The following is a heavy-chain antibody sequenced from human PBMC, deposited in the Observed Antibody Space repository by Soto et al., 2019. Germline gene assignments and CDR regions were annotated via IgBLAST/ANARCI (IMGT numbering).Heavy chain of an antibody. V-gene: IGHV3-7*01. CDR1: GFTFSSYW. CDR2: IKQGGSEQ. D-gene: IGHD3-10*01. Sequence: SLRLSCAASGFTFSSYWMSWVRQAPGKGLEWVANIKQGGSEQYYVDSVKGRFTISRDNAKNSLYLQMNSLRAEDTAVYYCARGGWFGELASAWFDPWGQGTLLTVSS. CDR3: ARGGWFGELASAWFDP. J-gene: IGHJ5*02.